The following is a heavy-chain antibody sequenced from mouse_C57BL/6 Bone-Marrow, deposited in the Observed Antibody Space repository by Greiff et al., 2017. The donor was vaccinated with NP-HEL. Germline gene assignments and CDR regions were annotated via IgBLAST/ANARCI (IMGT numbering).Heavy chain of an antibody. CDR2: IDPSDSYT. Sequence: QVQLQQPGAELVKPGASVKLSCKASGYTFTSYWMQWVKQRPGQGLEWIGEIDPSDSYTNYNQKFKGKATLTVDTSSSTAYMQLSSLTSEDSAVYYCARSLTTAYYFDYWGQGTTLTVSS. J-gene: IGHJ2*01. D-gene: IGHD1-2*01. CDR1: GYTFTSYW. V-gene: IGHV1-50*01. CDR3: ARSLTTAYYFDY.